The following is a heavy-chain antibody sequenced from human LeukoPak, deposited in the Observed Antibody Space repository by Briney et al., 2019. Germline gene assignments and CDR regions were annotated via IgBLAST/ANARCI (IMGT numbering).Heavy chain of an antibody. V-gene: IGHV3-30*18. J-gene: IGHJ4*02. D-gene: IGHD6-13*01. Sequence: GGSLRLSCAASGFTFSSYGMHWVRQAPGKGLEWVAVISYDGSNKYYADSVKGRFTISRDNSKNTLYLQMNSLRAEDTAVYYCAKDRQAIAAAGINGAYDYWGQGTLVTVSS. CDR2: ISYDGSNK. CDR3: AKDRQAIAAAGINGAYDY. CDR1: GFTFSSYG.